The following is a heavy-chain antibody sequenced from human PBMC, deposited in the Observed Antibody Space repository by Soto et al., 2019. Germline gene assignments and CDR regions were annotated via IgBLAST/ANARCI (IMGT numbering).Heavy chain of an antibody. D-gene: IGHD5-12*01. J-gene: IGHJ4*02. CDR1: GYMFTSYY. CDR2: INPSGGST. Sequence: ASVKVSCKASGYMFTSYYMHWVRHAPGQGLEWMGKINPSGGSTSYAQKFQGRVTMTRDTSTSTVYMELSSLRSEDTAVYYCARGIVATSPFDYWGQGTLVTVSS. V-gene: IGHV1-46*01. CDR3: ARGIVATSPFDY.